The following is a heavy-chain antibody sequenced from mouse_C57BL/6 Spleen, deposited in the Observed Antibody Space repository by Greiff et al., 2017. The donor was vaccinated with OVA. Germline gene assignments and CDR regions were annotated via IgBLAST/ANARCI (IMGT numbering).Heavy chain of an antibody. CDR1: GYSFTDYN. D-gene: IGHD2-4*01. CDR2: INPNYGTT. CDR3: ARWGDYDGRDYAMDY. Sequence: EVKLQESGPELVKPGASVKISCKASGYSFTDYNMNWVKQSNGKSLEWIGVINPNYGTTSYNQKFKGKATLTVDQSSSTAYMQLNSLTSEDSAVYYCARWGDYDGRDYAMDYWGQGTSVTVSS. V-gene: IGHV1-39*01. J-gene: IGHJ4*01.